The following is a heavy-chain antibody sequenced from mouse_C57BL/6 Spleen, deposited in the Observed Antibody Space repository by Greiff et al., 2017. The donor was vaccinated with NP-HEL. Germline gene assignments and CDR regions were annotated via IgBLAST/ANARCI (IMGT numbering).Heavy chain of an antibody. CDR3: ARKELDYGSSGGYYFDY. CDR2: IYPGGGYT. V-gene: IGHV1-63*01. J-gene: IGHJ2*01. Sequence: QVHVKQSGAELVRPGTSVKMSCKASGYTFTNYWIGWAKQRPGHGLEWIGDIYPGGGYTNYNEKFKGKATLTADKSSSTAYMQLSSLTSEDSAIYYCARKELDYGSSGGYYFDYWGQGTTLTVSS. D-gene: IGHD1-1*01. CDR1: GYTFTNYW.